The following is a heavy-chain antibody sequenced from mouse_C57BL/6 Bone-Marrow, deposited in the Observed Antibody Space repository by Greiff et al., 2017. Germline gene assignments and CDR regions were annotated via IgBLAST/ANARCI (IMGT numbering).Heavy chain of an antibody. V-gene: IGHV5-4*01. J-gene: IGHJ3*01. CDR1: GFTFSSYA. D-gene: IGHD2-3*01. CDR3: ARDRDGYYGAY. CDR2: ISDGGSYT. Sequence: EVQLVESGGGLVKPGGSLKLSCAASGFTFSSYAMSWVRQTPEKRLEWVATISDGGSYTYYPDNVKGRFTISRDNAKNNLYLQMSHLKSEDTAMYYCARDRDGYYGAYWGQGTLVTVSA.